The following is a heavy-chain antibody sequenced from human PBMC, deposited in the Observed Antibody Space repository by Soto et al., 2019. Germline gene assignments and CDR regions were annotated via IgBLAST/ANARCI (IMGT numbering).Heavy chain of an antibody. CDR1: GFTFSSYG. V-gene: IGHV3-33*01. J-gene: IGHJ4*02. CDR2: IWYDGSNK. D-gene: IGHD3-3*01. Sequence: GGSLRLSCAASGFTFSSYGMHWVRQAPGKGLEWVAVIWYDGSNKYYADSVKGRFTISRDNSKNTLYLQMNSLRAEDTAVYYCAREVLRFLEWTFDYWGQGTLVTLSS. CDR3: AREVLRFLEWTFDY.